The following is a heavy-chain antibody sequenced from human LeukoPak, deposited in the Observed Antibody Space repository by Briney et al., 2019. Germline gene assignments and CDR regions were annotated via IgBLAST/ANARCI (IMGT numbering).Heavy chain of an antibody. V-gene: IGHV3-33*01. CDR3: AREGITMVRGAKDY. D-gene: IGHD3-10*01. J-gene: IGHJ4*02. CDR1: GFTFSSYG. CDR2: IWYDGSNK. Sequence: GGSLRLSCAASGFTFSSYGMHWVRQAPGKGLEWVAVIWYDGSNKYYADSVKGRFTISRDNSKNTLYLQMNSLRAEDTAVYYRAREGITMVRGAKDYWGQGTLVTVSS.